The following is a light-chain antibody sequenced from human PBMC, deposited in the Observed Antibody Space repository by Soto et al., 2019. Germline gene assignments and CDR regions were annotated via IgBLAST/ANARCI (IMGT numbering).Light chain of an antibody. CDR3: QQYSNWPL. CDR1: QSVSNN. Sequence: MTQSPATLSVSPGERATLSCRASQSVSNNLAWYQQKPGQTPRLLIYDASTRATGIPARFSGSGSGTEFTLTISSLQSEDIAVYYCQQYSNWPLFGPGTKVDI. J-gene: IGKJ3*01. CDR2: DAS. V-gene: IGKV3-15*01.